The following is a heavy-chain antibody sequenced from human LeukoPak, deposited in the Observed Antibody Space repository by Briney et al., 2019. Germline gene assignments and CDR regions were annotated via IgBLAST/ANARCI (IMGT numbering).Heavy chain of an antibody. D-gene: IGHD1-26*01. Sequence: GGSLRLSRAASAFTFSDYSMNWVRQAPGKGLEWVSYISGRSSTIYYADSVKGRFTISRDNAKSSMYLQMNSLRAEDTAVYYCARDRIKSGSYYFDYWGQGTLVTVSS. CDR2: ISGRSSTI. CDR1: AFTFSDYS. V-gene: IGHV3-48*01. J-gene: IGHJ4*02. CDR3: ARDRIKSGSYYFDY.